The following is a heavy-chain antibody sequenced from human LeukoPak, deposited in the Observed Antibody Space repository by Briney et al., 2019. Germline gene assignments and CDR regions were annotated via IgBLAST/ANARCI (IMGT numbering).Heavy chain of an antibody. Sequence: GASVKVSCKASGGTFSSYAISWVRQAPGQGLEWMGGIIPIFGTANYAQKFQGRVTITADKSTSTAYMELSSLRSEDTAVYYCAKVGPWLSRYFDYWGQGTLVTVSS. D-gene: IGHD3-22*01. V-gene: IGHV1-69*06. J-gene: IGHJ4*02. CDR2: IIPIFGTA. CDR3: AKVGPWLSRYFDY. CDR1: GGTFSSYA.